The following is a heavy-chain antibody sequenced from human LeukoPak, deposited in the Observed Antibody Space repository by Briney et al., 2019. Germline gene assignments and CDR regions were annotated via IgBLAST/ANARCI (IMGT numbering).Heavy chain of an antibody. J-gene: IGHJ1*01. Sequence: SETLSLTCTVSGGSISGYYWSWIRQPPGKGLEWVGYIYSSGSTNYNPSLKSRVTMSVDTSKNQFSLKLSSVTAADTAVYYCAREGVVARGGFFQHWGQGTLVTVSS. CDR1: GGSISGYY. V-gene: IGHV4-59*01. CDR2: IYSSGST. CDR3: AREGVVARGGFFQH. D-gene: IGHD3-22*01.